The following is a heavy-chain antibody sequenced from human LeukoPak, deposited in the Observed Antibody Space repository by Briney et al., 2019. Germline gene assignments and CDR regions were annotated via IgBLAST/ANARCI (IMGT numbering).Heavy chain of an antibody. CDR3: ARVEMGSISDFDY. D-gene: IGHD5-24*01. J-gene: IGHJ4*02. Sequence: ASVKVSCKSSGYSFIAYYVHWVRQAPGQGLEWMGWINPDYGGISYAEKFQGRVTMTRDKSISTAYMELSRLRSDDTAVYYCARVEMGSISDFDYWGQGTLITVSS. CDR1: GYSFIAYY. CDR2: INPDYGGI. V-gene: IGHV1-2*02.